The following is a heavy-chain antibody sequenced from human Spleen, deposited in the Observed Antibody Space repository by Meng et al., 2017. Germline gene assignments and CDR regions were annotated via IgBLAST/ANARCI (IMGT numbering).Heavy chain of an antibody. J-gene: IGHJ6*02. V-gene: IGHV3-21*01. D-gene: IGHD3-22*01. Sequence: GEPLKISCAASGLLFSSYSMNWVRQAPGKGLEWVSSISSSHSYIYYANSVKGRFTISRDNAKNSLYLQMNSLRAEDTAAYYYARENDSSGYYLPDCYYYCMDFWGQGTTVTVSS. CDR2: ISSSHSYI. CDR3: ARENDSSGYYLPDCYYYCMDF. CDR1: GLLFSSYS.